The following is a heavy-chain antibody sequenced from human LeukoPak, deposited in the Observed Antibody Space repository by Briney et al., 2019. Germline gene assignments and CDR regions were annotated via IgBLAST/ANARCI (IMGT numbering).Heavy chain of an antibody. CDR1: GGSFSGYY. CDR2: INHSGST. V-gene: IGHV4-34*01. J-gene: IGHJ4*02. Sequence: SETLSLTCSVYGGSFSGYYWSWIRQPPGKGLEWIGEINHSGSTNYNPSLKSRVTISVDTSKNQFSLKLSSVTAADTAVYYCARASIVVPAAAFDYWGQGTLVTVSS. CDR3: ARASIVVPAAAFDY. D-gene: IGHD2-2*01.